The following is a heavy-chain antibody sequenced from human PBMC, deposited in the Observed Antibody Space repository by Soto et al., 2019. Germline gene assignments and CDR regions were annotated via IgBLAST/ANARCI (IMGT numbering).Heavy chain of an antibody. CDR3: ARYRSSSDLFDY. V-gene: IGHV3-21*01. J-gene: IGHJ4*02. D-gene: IGHD6-6*01. CDR2: ISSSSSYI. CDR1: GFTFSSYS. Sequence: GGSLRLSCAASGFTFSSYSMNWVRQAPGKGLEWVSSISSSSSYIYYADSVKGRFTISRDNAKNSLYLQMNSLRAEDTAVYYCARYRSSSDLFDYWGQGTLVTVSS.